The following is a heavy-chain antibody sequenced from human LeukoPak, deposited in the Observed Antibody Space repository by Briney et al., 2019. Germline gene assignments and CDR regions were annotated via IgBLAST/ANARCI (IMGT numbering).Heavy chain of an antibody. CDR3: ARAKLWFGEFDAFDI. J-gene: IGHJ3*02. CDR1: GFAVSNND. Sequence: GGSLRLSCAASGFAVSNNDMSWVRQAPGKGLDWVSAISGGGGSTYYADSVKGRFTISRDNSKNTLYLQMNSLRAEDTAVYYCARAKLWFGEFDAFDIWGQGTMVTVSS. D-gene: IGHD3-10*01. CDR2: ISGGGGST. V-gene: IGHV3-23*01.